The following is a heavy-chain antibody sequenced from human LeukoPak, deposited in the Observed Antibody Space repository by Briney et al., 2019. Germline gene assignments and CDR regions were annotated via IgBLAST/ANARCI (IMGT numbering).Heavy chain of an antibody. Sequence: PSQTLSLTCTVSGGSISSGSYYWSWIRQPAGKGLEWIGRIYTSGSTNYNPSLKSRVTISVDTSKNQFSLKLSSVTAADTAVYYCARDGYSSGSRYYYYMDVWGKGTTVTVSS. CDR2: IYTSGST. V-gene: IGHV4-61*02. J-gene: IGHJ6*03. D-gene: IGHD6-19*01. CDR1: GGSISSGSYY. CDR3: ARDGYSSGSRYYYYMDV.